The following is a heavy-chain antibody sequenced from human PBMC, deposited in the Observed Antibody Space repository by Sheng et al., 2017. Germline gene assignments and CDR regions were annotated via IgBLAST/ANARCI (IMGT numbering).Heavy chain of an antibody. CDR3: ARDRLSITGTIVH. D-gene: IGHD1-7*01. J-gene: IGHJ4*02. CDR1: GFTFSSYG. CDR2: IWYDGSNK. V-gene: IGHV3-33*01. Sequence: VSGGGVVQPGRSLRLSCAASGFTFSSYGMHWVRQAPGKGLEWVAVIWYDGSNKYYADSVKGRFTISRDNSKNTLYLQMNSLRAEDTAVYYCARDRLSITGTIVHWGQGTLVTVSS.